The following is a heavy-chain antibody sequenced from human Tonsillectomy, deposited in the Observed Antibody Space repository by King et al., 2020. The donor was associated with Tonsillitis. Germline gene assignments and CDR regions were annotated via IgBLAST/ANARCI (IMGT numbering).Heavy chain of an antibody. CDR1: GGSISSYY. V-gene: IGHV4-59*01. CDR3: ARDDYGGNGGRYFDY. D-gene: IGHD4-23*01. J-gene: IGHJ4*02. CDR2: IYYSGST. Sequence: VQLQESGPGLVKPSETLSLTCTVSGGSISSYYWSWIRQPPGKGLEWIGYIYYSGSTNYNPSLTSRVTISVDTSKNQFSLKLSSVTAADTAVYYCARDDYGGNGGRYFDYWGQGTLVTVSS.